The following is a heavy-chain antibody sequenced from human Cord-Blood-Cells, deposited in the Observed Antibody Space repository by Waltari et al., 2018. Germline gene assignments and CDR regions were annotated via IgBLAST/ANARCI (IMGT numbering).Heavy chain of an antibody. CDR2: IKSKTDGGTT. V-gene: IGHV3-15*01. D-gene: IGHD2-2*02. Sequence: EVQLVESGGGLVKPGGSLRLSCAASGFTFSNAWMSWVRQAQGKGLEWVGRIKSKTDGGTTDYAAPVKGRFTISRDDSKNTLYLQMNSLKTEDTAVYYCTTTIYCSSTSCYKWFDYWGQGTLVTVSS. J-gene: IGHJ4*02. CDR1: GFTFSNAW. CDR3: TTTIYCSSTSCYKWFDY.